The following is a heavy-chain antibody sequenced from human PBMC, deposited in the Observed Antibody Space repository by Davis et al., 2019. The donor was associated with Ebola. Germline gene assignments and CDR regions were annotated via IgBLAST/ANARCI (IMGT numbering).Heavy chain of an antibody. CDR1: GFSLSTSGVG. Sequence: SGPTLVKPTQTLTLTCTFSGFSLSTSGVGVGWIRQPPGKALEWLALIYWADDKRYSPSLKSRLTITKDTSKNQVVLTKTNMDPVDTATYYCARDGSSSFFGWFDPWGQGTLVTVSS. D-gene: IGHD6-6*01. J-gene: IGHJ5*02. CDR3: ARDGSSSFFGWFDP. V-gene: IGHV2-5*02. CDR2: IYWADDK.